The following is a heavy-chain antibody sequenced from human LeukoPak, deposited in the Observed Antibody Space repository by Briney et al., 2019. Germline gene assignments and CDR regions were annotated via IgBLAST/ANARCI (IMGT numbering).Heavy chain of an antibody. J-gene: IGHJ4*02. V-gene: IGHV4-59*01. CDR2: IYYSGST. Sequence: SETLSLTCTVSGGSISSYYWSWIRQPPGKGLEWIGYIYYSGSTKYNPSLKSRVTISVDASKTQFSPKLNSVTAADTAVYYCARGSRELYYFDYWGQGTLVTVSS. CDR3: ARGSRELYYFDY. D-gene: IGHD1-7*01. CDR1: GGSISSYY.